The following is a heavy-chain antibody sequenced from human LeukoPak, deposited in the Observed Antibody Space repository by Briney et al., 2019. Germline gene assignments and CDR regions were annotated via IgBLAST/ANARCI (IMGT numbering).Heavy chain of an antibody. CDR3: ARYYCSRGSCHGIFDY. V-gene: IGHV5-51*01. D-gene: IGHD2-15*01. CDR1: GYTFSNNW. Sequence: GESLKISCEGSGYTFSNNWIGWVRQMPGKGLEWMGIIYPGDSDTRYSPSFQGQVTISAEKSISTAYLQWSSLKASDTAMYYCARYYCSRGSCHGIFDYWGQGTLVTVSS. CDR2: IYPGDSDT. J-gene: IGHJ4*02.